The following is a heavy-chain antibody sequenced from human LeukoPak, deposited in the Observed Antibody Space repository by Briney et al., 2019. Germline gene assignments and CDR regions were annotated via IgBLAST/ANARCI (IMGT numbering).Heavy chain of an antibody. J-gene: IGHJ4*02. Sequence: GGSLRLSCAASGFTFSSYAMMWLRQAPGKGLEWVSAISGASGTTLYADSVKGRFTISRDNSKNTLYLQMNSLGAEDTAVYYCARVSIAVAGGGDYWGQGTLVTVSS. CDR2: ISGASGTT. CDR1: GFTFSSYA. V-gene: IGHV3-23*01. CDR3: ARVSIAVAGGGDY. D-gene: IGHD6-19*01.